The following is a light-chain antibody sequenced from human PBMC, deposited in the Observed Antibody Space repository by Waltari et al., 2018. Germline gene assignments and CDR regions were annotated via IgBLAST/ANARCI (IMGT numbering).Light chain of an antibody. CDR1: QSVRSN. CDR3: QQYNNWPPMYT. V-gene: IGKV3-15*01. CDR2: GAS. Sequence: EIVMTQSPATLSVSPGERATLSCRASQSVRSNLACYQQTPGQAHRLLIYGASTSATGIPARLSGSGSGTEFTLTISSLQSEDFAVYYCQQYNNWPPMYTFGQGTKLEIK. J-gene: IGKJ2*01.